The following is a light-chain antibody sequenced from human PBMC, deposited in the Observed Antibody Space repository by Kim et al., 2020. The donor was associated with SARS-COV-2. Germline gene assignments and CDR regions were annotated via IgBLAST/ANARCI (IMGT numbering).Light chain of an antibody. CDR2: RAY. CDR3: QRYNTAPWT. J-gene: IGKJ1*01. Sequence: ASVGDRGPITCRSSQDISKLLAWYQQKPGKAPNLLIFRAYVLQSGVPSRFSGGGSGTDFTLTISSLQPEDVATYYCQRYNTAPWTFGQGTKVDIK. CDR1: QDISKL. V-gene: IGKV1-27*01.